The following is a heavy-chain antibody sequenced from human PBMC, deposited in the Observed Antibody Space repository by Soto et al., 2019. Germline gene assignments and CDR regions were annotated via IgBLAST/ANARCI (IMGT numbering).Heavy chain of an antibody. CDR3: ARHIRFLEWLYDY. J-gene: IGHJ4*02. CDR1: GFTFINYA. D-gene: IGHD3-3*01. V-gene: IGHV3-30-3*01. Sequence: PGGSLRLSCAASGFTFINYAMHWVRQAPGKGLEWVAVISYDGSNKYYADSGKGRFTISRDNSKNTLYLQMNSLRTEDTAVYYCARHIRFLEWLYDYWGQGTLVTVSS. CDR2: ISYDGSNK.